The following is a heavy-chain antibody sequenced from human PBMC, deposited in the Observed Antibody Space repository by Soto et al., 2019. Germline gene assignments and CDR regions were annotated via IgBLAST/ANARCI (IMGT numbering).Heavy chain of an antibody. CDR1: GFTFSSYS. V-gene: IGHV3-48*01. CDR3: AGTESGYSYGFADV. J-gene: IGHJ6*02. Sequence: EGSLRLSCAASGFTFSSYSMNWVRQAPGKGLEWVSYISSSSSTIYYADSVKGRFTISRDNAKNSLYLQMNSLRAEDTAVYYCAGTESGYSYGFADVWGQGTTVPSP. CDR2: ISSSSSTI. D-gene: IGHD5-18*01.